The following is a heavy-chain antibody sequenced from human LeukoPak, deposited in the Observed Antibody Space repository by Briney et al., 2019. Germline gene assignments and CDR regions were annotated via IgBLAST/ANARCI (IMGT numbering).Heavy chain of an antibody. J-gene: IGHJ4*02. CDR1: GFTFSSYA. CDR2: ISGSGGST. Sequence: GGSLRLSCAASGFTFSSYAMSWVRQAPGKGLEWVSAISGSGGSTYYADSVKGRFTISRDNSKNTLYLQMNSLRAEDTAVYYCAKGGPRPYSGAPGVLIRFDYWGQGTLVTASS. CDR3: AKGGPRPYSGAPGVLIRFDY. V-gene: IGHV3-23*01. D-gene: IGHD3-10*01.